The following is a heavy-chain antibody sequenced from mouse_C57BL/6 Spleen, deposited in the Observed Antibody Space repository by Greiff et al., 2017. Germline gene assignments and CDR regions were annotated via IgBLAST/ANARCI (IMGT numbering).Heavy chain of an antibody. J-gene: IGHJ4*01. V-gene: IGHV14-2*01. Sequence: VHVKQSGAELVKPGASVKLSCTASGFNIKDYYMHWVKQRTEQGLEWIGRIDPEDGETKYAPKFQGKATITADTSSNTAYLQLSSLTSEDTSVYYCARSTMVNYYAMDYWGQGTSVTVSS. CDR3: ARSTMVNYYAMDY. CDR2: IDPEDGET. CDR1: GFNIKDYY. D-gene: IGHD2-2*01.